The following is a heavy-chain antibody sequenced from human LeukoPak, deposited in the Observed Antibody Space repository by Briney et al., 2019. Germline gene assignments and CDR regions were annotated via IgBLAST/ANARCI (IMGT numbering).Heavy chain of an antibody. J-gene: IGHJ4*02. CDR3: AKGEGSMIVN. Sequence: GRSLRLSCAASGFTFDDYAMHWVRQAPGKGLEWASGISWNSGNIGYADSVKGRFTISRDNAKNSLYLQMNSLRAEDTASYYCAKGEGSMIVNWGQGTLVTVSS. CDR1: GFTFDDYA. CDR2: ISWNSGNI. V-gene: IGHV3-9*01. D-gene: IGHD3-22*01.